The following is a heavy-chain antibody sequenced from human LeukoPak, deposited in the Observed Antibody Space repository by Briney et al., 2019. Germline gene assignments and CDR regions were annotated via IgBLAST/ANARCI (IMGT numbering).Heavy chain of an antibody. J-gene: IGHJ4*02. CDR2: INHSGST. D-gene: IGHD3-10*01. CDR3: ARCRITMVRGVIITH. Sequence: SETLSLTCAVYGGSFSGYYWSWIRQPPGKGLEWIGEINHSGSTNYNPSLKSRVTISVDTSKNQFSLKLSSVTAADTAVYYCARCRITMVRGVIITHWGQGTLVTVSS. V-gene: IGHV4-34*01. CDR1: GGSFSGYY.